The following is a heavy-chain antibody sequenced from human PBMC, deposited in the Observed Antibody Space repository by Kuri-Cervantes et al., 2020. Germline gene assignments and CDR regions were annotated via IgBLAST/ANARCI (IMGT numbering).Heavy chain of an antibody. Sequence: ETLSLTCTVSGGSISSSSYYWGWIRQPPGKGLEWIGSIYYSGSTYYNPSLKSRVTISVDTSKNQLSLKLSSVTAADTAVYYCGGKRGVTSSYYYYMDVWGKGTTVTVSS. D-gene: IGHD3-10*01. CDR2: IYYSGST. V-gene: IGHV4-39*07. J-gene: IGHJ6*03. CDR1: GGSISSSSYY. CDR3: GGKRGVTSSYYYYMDV.